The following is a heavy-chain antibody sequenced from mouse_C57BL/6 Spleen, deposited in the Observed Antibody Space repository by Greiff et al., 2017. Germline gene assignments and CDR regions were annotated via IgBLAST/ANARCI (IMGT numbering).Heavy chain of an antibody. D-gene: IGHD1-1*01. V-gene: IGHV1-82*01. CDR2: IYPGDGDT. CDR3: ARALTTVYAMDY. Sequence: QVQLKESGPELVKPGASVKISCKASGYAFSSSWMNWVKQRPGKGLEWIGRIYPGDGDTNYNGKFKGKATLTADKSSSTAYMQLSSLTSEDSAVYFCARALTTVYAMDYWGQGTSVTVSS. CDR1: GYAFSSSW. J-gene: IGHJ4*01.